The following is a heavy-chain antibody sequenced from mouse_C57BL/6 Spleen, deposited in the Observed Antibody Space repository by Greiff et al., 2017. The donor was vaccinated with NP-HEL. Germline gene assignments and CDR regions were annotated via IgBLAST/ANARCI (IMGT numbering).Heavy chain of an antibody. V-gene: IGHV5-16*01. CDR2: INYDGSST. J-gene: IGHJ1*03. CDR3: ARKGVYYGYDWYFDV. D-gene: IGHD2-2*01. CDR1: GFTFSDYY. Sequence: EVKLVESEGGLVQPGRSMKLSCTASGFTFSDYYMAWVRQVPEKGLEWVANINYDGSSTYYLDSLKSRFIISRDNAKNILYLQMSSLKSEDTATYYCARKGVYYGYDWYFDVWGTGTTVTVSS.